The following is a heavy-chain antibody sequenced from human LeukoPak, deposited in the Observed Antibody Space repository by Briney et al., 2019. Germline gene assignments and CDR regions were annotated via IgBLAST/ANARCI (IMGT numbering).Heavy chain of an antibody. D-gene: IGHD3-22*01. J-gene: IGHJ4*02. CDR2: IYSGGST. CDR1: GFTFSSYG. Sequence: PGGSLRLSCAASGFTFSSYGMHWVRQAPGRGLEWVSVIYSGGSTNHADSVRGRFTISRDNSKNTLYLQMNSLRAEDTAVYYCARAYYYDSSGYSGLGYWGQGTLVTVSS. V-gene: IGHV3-66*01. CDR3: ARAYYYDSSGYSGLGY.